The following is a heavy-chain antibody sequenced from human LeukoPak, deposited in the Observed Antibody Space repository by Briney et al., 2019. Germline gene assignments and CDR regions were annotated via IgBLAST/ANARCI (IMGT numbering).Heavy chain of an antibody. V-gene: IGHV3-30*02. CDR3: AKGSRPGYSSSWYGDNFDY. J-gene: IGHJ4*02. Sequence: PGGSLRLSCAASAFTFSSSGMHWVRQAPGKGLEWVAFIRYDGNNKNYADSVKGRFTISRDNSKNTLYLQMNSLRAEDTAVYYCAKGSRPGYSSSWYGDNFDYWGQGTLVIVSS. CDR1: AFTFSSSG. CDR2: IRYDGNNK. D-gene: IGHD6-13*01.